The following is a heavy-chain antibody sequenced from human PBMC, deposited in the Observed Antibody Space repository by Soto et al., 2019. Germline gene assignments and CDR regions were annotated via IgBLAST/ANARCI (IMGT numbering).Heavy chain of an antibody. J-gene: IGHJ6*02. CDR1: GYPCNIYD. V-gene: IGHV1-8*01. CDR3: ATFYGVDV. CDR2: MNPNSGNT. Sequence: ASVKVSCKASGYPCNIYDINWVRQAAGQGLEWLGWMNPNSGNTGYAQKFQGRVSMTRDTSISTAYMDLNSLTSEGTAVYYCATFYGVDVWGQGTTVTVSS.